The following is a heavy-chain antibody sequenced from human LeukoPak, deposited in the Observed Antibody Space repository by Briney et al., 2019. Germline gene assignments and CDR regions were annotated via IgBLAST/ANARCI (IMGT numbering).Heavy chain of an antibody. CDR1: GLTFSNYA. D-gene: IGHD5-18*01. V-gene: IGHV3-23*01. J-gene: IGHJ6*02. CDR2: ISGSDGST. Sequence: GGSLRLSCAASGLTFSNYAMTWVRQAPGKGLEWVSTISGSDGSTYYADSVKGRSSISRDNSKNTLYLQMNSLRAEDTAVYYCAKSRVDTNLIARGLDVWGQGTTVTVSS. CDR3: AKSRVDTNLIARGLDV.